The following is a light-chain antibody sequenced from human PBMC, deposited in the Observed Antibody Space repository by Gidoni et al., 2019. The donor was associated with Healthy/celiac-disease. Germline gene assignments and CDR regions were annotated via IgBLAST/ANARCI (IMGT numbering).Light chain of an antibody. CDR1: QSVLYSSNNKNY. V-gene: IGKV4-1*01. Sequence: DIVMTQSPDSLAVSLGERATINCKSSQSVLYSSNNKNYLAWYQQKPGQPPKLLIYWASTRESGVPDRFTGSGSGTDFTLTIFSLQAEDVAVYYCQQYYSTPWTFXQXTKVXIK. CDR2: WAS. CDR3: QQYYSTPWT. J-gene: IGKJ1*01.